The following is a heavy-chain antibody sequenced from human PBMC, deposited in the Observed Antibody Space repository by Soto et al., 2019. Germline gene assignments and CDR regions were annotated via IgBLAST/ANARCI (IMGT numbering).Heavy chain of an antibody. J-gene: IGHJ5*02. V-gene: IGHV2-5*02. Sequence: QITLKESGPTLVKPTQTLTLTCTFSGFSLSTSGVGVGWIRQPPGKALEWLALIYWDDDKRYSPSLKSRLTTTKDPSXXQXVXXMTNMAPVDTATYYCAHSSGLRYIDWLSRRNWFAPWGQGTLVPVSS. CDR2: IYWDDDK. CDR1: GFSLSTSGVG. CDR3: AHSSGLRYIDWLSRRNWFAP. D-gene: IGHD3-9*01.